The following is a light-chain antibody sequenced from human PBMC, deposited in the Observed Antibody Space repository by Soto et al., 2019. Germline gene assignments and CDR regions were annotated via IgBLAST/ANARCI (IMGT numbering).Light chain of an antibody. CDR2: DAS. CDR1: QSSDSW. J-gene: IGKJ2*01. V-gene: IGKV1-5*01. CDR3: QQDRRNPFT. Sequence: DIQMTQSPFTLSASVGDRVTIACGASQSSDSWLAWYQQKPGKAPKFLIYDASDLESGVPSRFSGSGSGTEFTLTISSLQPDDFATYYCQQDRRNPFTFGQGTKVEIK.